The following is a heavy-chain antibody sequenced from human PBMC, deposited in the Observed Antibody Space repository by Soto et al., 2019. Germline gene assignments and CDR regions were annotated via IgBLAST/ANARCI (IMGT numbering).Heavy chain of an antibody. CDR2: IYYTGST. D-gene: IGHD3-3*01. J-gene: IGHJ4*02. CDR3: ARELFGQPWY. V-gene: IGHV4-59*12. CDR1: GDSISSGY. Sequence: KASETLSLTCSVSGDSISSGYWSWIRQPPGKGLEWIGKIYYTGSTDYNPSLKSRFTISRDNAKNSLYLQMNSLRAEDTAVYYCARELFGQPWYWGQGTLVTVS.